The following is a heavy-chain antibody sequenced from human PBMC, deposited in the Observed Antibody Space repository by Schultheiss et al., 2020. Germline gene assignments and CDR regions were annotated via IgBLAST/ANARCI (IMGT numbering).Heavy chain of an antibody. D-gene: IGHD3-22*01. CDR2: ISYDGSNK. V-gene: IGHV3-30*12. CDR3: AKDRYYDSSGYYLAYFQH. CDR1: GFTFSSYG. J-gene: IGHJ1*01. Sequence: GGSLRLSCAASGFTFSSYGMHWVRQAPGKGLEWVAVISYDGSNKYYADSVKGRFTISRDNSKNTLYLQMNSLRAEDTAVYYCAKDRYYDSSGYYLAYFQHWGQGTLVTVSS.